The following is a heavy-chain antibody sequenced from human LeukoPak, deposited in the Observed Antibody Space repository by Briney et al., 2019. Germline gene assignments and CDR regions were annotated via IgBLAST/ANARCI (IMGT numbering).Heavy chain of an antibody. CDR2: INHSGST. J-gene: IGHJ5*02. Sequence: PSETLSLTCAVYGGSFSGYYWSWIRQPPGKGLEWIGEINHSGSTNYNPSPKSRVTISVDTSKNQFSLKLSSVTAADTAVYYCARGGNIVVVPAAIGGNNWFDPWGQGTLVTVSS. D-gene: IGHD2-2*01. V-gene: IGHV4-34*01. CDR3: ARGGNIVVVPAAIGGNNWFDP. CDR1: GGSFSGYY.